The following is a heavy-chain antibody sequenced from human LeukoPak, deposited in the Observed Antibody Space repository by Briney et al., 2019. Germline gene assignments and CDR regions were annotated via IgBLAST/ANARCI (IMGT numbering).Heavy chain of an antibody. Sequence: AGGSLRLSCAASGFTFDDFGMSWVRQAPGKGLEWVSGINWNGGSTGYADSVKGRFTISRDKAKNSLYLQMNSLRAEDTALYYCARALEGAYYYMDVWGKGTTVTVSS. CDR2: INWNGGST. CDR1: GFTFDDFG. CDR3: ARALEGAYYYMDV. J-gene: IGHJ6*03. V-gene: IGHV3-20*04. D-gene: IGHD3-16*01.